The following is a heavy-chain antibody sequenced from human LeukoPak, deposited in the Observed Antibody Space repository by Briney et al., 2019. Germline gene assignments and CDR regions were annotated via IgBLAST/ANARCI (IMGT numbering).Heavy chain of an antibody. V-gene: IGHV4-34*01. Sequence: SETLSLTCAVEGGAFNDYYWSWVRQSPEKGLEWIAEINQGGSTIYNPSLENRVTMSIDTTRKHISLQLASLTAADTAVYFCARRGIWIQWNFEYWGQGVLVTVSS. CDR3: ARRGIWIQWNFEY. J-gene: IGHJ4*02. D-gene: IGHD5-12*01. CDR1: GGAFNDYY. CDR2: INQGGST.